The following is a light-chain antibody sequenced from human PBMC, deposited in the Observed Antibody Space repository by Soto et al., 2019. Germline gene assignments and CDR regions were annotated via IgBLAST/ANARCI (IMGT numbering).Light chain of an antibody. V-gene: IGLV2-11*01. Sequence: QSVLTQPRSVSGSPGQSVTISCTGTSNDVGGYNYVSWYQQHPGKAPKLLISDVNKRPSGVPDRFSGSKSGNTASLIISGLQAGDEADYYCCSYAGSSTWVFGGGTKVTVL. CDR2: DVN. CDR3: CSYAGSSTWV. J-gene: IGLJ3*02. CDR1: SNDVGGYNY.